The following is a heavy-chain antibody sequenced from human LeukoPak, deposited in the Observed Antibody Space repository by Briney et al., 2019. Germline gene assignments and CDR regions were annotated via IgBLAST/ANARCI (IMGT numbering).Heavy chain of an antibody. CDR1: GYTFTGYY. CDR2: IYPNSGGT. V-gene: IGHV1-2*06. CDR3: ARGVTKDFQY. Sequence: ASVKVSCKASGYTFTGYYMHWVRQAPGQGLEWRGRIYPNSGGTNYAQKFQGRVTMARDTSISTAYMEPRRLRSDDTAVYYCARGVTKDFQYWGQGTLVTVSS. J-gene: IGHJ1*01. D-gene: IGHD4-17*01.